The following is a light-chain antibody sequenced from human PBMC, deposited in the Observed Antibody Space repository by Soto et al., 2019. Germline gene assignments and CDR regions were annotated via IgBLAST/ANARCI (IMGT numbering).Light chain of an antibody. V-gene: IGKV4-1*01. CDR1: QSILYSSNNKDY. J-gene: IGKJ2*01. Sequence: DIVMTQSPDSLAVSLGERATINCKSSQSILYSSNNKDYLAWYQQKPGQPPKLLIYWASARESGVPDRFSGSGSGTDFTLTISSLQAEDVAVYYGQQYYSTASTFGQGTKLEIK. CDR3: QQYYSTAST. CDR2: WAS.